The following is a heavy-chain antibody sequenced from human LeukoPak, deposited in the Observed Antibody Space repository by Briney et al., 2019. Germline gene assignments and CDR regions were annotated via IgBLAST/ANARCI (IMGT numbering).Heavy chain of an antibody. D-gene: IGHD3-10*01. CDR1: GFNFSSYT. CDR3: ARIYGSGRHPNCYYGMDV. CDR2: IHSDGSYI. Sequence: GGSLRLSCAGSGFNFSSYTMQWVRQAPGKGLQWVSCIHSDGSYIYYADSVKGRFTISRDNAKNSLSLHMNSLRAEDTAVYYCARIYGSGRHPNCYYGMDVWGKGTTVTVSS. V-gene: IGHV3-21*01. J-gene: IGHJ6*04.